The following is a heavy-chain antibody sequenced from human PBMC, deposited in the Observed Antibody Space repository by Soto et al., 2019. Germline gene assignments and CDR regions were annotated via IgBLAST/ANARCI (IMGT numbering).Heavy chain of an antibody. J-gene: IGHJ4*02. D-gene: IGHD3-10*01. CDR1: GGSFSGYY. CDR3: ARDRIRGVIDY. CDR2: INHSGST. V-gene: IGHV4-34*01. Sequence: SETLSLTCAVYGGSFSGYYWSWIRQPPGKGLEWIGEINHSGSTNYNPSLKSRVTISVDTSKNQFSLKLSSVTAADTAVYYCARDRIRGVIDYWGQGTLVTVSS.